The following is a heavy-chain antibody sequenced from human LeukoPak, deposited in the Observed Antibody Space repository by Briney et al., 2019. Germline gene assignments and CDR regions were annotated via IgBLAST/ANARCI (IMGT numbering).Heavy chain of an antibody. CDR2: IYYIGST. D-gene: IGHD3-9*01. V-gene: IGHV4-59*08. CDR1: GGSISSYY. Sequence: PSETLSLTCTVSGGSISSYYWSWIRQPPGKGLEWIGIIYYIGSTNYNPSLKSRVTMSVDTSKNQFSLKLSSVTAADTAVYYCARHLKRYYDILTGYYTGPYGMDVWGQGTTVTVSS. CDR3: ARHLKRYYDILTGYYTGPYGMDV. J-gene: IGHJ6*02.